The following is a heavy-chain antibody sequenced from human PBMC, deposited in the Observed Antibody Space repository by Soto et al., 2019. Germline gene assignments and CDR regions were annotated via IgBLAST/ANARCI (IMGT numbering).Heavy chain of an antibody. CDR2: IYSGGST. CDR3: ARSPYSYGPIDY. V-gene: IGHV3-66*01. CDR1: GFTLSDYA. J-gene: IGHJ4*02. Sequence: PGGSLRLSCAASGFTLSDYAMTWVRQGPGKGLEWVSVIYSGGSTYYADSVKGRLTISRDNSKNTLYLQMNSLRAEDTAVYYCARSPYSYGPIDYWGQGTLVTVSS. D-gene: IGHD5-18*01.